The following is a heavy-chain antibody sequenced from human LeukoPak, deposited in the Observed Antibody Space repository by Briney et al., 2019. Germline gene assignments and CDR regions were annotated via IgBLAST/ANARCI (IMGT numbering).Heavy chain of an antibody. CDR2: ISYDGSNK. CDR1: GFTFSSYA. Sequence: GGSLRLSCAASGFTFSSYAMRWVRQAPGKGLEWVAVISYDGSNKYYADSVKGRFTISRDNSKNTLYLQMNSLRAEDTAVYYCARAKKLLWFGEFSGPYDYWGQGTLVTVSS. D-gene: IGHD3-10*01. CDR3: ARAKKLLWFGEFSGPYDY. J-gene: IGHJ4*02. V-gene: IGHV3-30-3*01.